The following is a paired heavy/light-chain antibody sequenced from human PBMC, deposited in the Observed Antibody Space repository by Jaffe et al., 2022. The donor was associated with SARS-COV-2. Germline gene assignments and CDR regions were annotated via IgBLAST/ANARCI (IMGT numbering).Light chain of an antibody. J-gene: IGKJ1*01. V-gene: IGKV1-39*01. Sequence: DIQLTQSPSSLSASVGDRVTITCRASQSIGHYVHWYQQKVGKAPSLLIFAASTLQSGVPSRFSGSGSGTDFTLTISGLEPEDFATYHCLQTYSPSRTFGQGTRVE. CDR3: LQTYSPSRT. CDR2: AAS. CDR1: QSIGHY.
Heavy chain of an antibody. Sequence: QVQLVQSGAEVKKPGASVKVSCKTSGYTFSDHFIHWVRQAPGQGLEWLGWIDPKSGDTKIEQKFQGRVTMTRDTSLTTAYLEVTWLTVADTAIYYCARSVVVGGVASGWFDPWGQGSLVSVSS. D-gene: IGHD2-15*01. CDR1: GYTFSDHF. J-gene: IGHJ5*02. CDR2: IDPKSGDT. V-gene: IGHV1-2*02. CDR3: ARSVVVGGVASGWFDP.